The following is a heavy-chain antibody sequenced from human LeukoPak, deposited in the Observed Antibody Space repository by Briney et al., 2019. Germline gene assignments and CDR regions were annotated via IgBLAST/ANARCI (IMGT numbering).Heavy chain of an antibody. Sequence: ASVKVSCKASGYTFTSYDINWVRQATGQGLEWMGWMSPNSGNTGYAQKFQGRVTMTRNTSISTAYMELSSLRSEDTAVYYCAKVGSSSWRFNWFDPWGQGTLVTVSS. D-gene: IGHD6-13*01. V-gene: IGHV1-8*01. CDR2: MSPNSGNT. CDR3: AKVGSSSWRFNWFDP. CDR1: GYTFTSYD. J-gene: IGHJ5*02.